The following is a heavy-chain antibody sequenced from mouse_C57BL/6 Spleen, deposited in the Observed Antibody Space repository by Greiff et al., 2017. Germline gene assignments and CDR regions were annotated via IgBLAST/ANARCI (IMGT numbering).Heavy chain of an antibody. CDR3: SRRIGSNYED. J-gene: IGHJ3*01. Sequence: QVQLQQPGAELVRPGSSVKLSCKASGYTFTSYWMDWVKQRPGQGLEWIGNIYPSDSETHYNQKFKDKATLTVDKSSSTAYMQLSSLTSEDSAVXYCSRRIGSNYEDWGQGTLVTVSA. V-gene: IGHV1-61*01. CDR1: GYTFTSYW. CDR2: IYPSDSET. D-gene: IGHD2-5*01.